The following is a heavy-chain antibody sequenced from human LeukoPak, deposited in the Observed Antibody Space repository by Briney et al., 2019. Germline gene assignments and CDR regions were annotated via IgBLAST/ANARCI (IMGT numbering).Heavy chain of an antibody. Sequence: SQTLSLTCAISGDSVSNNNAAWNWIRQSPSRGHEWLGRTYYRSKWYTDYAVSVSSRITINPDASKNQFSLQLNSVTPEDTAVYYCASSSLRGSDAFDIWGQGTMVTVSS. CDR1: GDSVSNNNAA. CDR3: ASSSLRGSDAFDI. J-gene: IGHJ3*02. D-gene: IGHD3-16*01. V-gene: IGHV6-1*01. CDR2: TYYRSKWYT.